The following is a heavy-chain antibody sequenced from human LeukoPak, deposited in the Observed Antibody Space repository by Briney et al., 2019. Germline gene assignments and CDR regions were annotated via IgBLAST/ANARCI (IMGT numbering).Heavy chain of an antibody. CDR2: TYYRSKWYS. CDR1: GDSVSSKNGA. J-gene: IGHJ4*02. V-gene: IGHV6-1*01. Sequence: SQTLSLTCAISGDSVSSKNGAWNWIRQSPSRGLEWLGRTYYRSKWYSDYAGSVQGRITISPDTSKNQFSLQLYSVTPEDAAVYYCARAQLGTPTDCWGQGTLVTVSS. CDR3: ARAQLGTPTDC. D-gene: IGHD1-26*01.